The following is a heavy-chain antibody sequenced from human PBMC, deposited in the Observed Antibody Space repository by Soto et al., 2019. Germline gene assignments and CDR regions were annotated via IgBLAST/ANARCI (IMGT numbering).Heavy chain of an antibody. D-gene: IGHD2-15*01. CDR2: ISGGGGGT. V-gene: IGHV3-23*01. CDR3: ARDGCSGSNCLNWFDP. CDR1: GFSFSNYA. J-gene: IGHJ5*02. Sequence: GGSLRLSCSVSGFSFSNYAMTWVRQAPGKGLEWVSSISGGGGGTHYADSMKGRFTISRDNSKNTLHLEMNRLRADDTAVYYCARDGCSGSNCLNWFDPWGQGTLVTVSS.